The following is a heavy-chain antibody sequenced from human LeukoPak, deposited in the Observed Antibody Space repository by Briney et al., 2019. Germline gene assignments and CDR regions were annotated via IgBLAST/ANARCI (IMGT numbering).Heavy chain of an antibody. CDR3: ARGSVTTLGDY. V-gene: IGHV4-34*01. CDR2: INHSGST. CDR1: GGSFSGYY. J-gene: IGHJ4*02. D-gene: IGHD4-17*01. Sequence: SETLSLTCAVYGGSFSGYYWSWIRQPPGKGLEWIGEINHSGSTNYNPSLKSRVTISVDTSKNQFSLKLSSVTAADTAVYYCARGSVTTLGDYWGQGTLVTVSS.